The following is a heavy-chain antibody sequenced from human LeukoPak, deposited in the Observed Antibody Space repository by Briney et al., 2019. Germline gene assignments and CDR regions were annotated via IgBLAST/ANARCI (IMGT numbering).Heavy chain of an antibody. CDR1: GFTFSSYG. CDR2: IWFDGSNQ. V-gene: IGHV3-33*01. CDR3: ARDQVTLIEYFQH. Sequence: PGRSLRLSCAASGFTFSSYGMHWVRQAPGKGLEWVAVIWFDGSNQYYADSVKGRFTISRDSSKNTLYLQMNSLRAEDTAVYYCARDQVTLIEYFQHWGQGTLVTVSS. J-gene: IGHJ1*01. D-gene: IGHD5-18*01.